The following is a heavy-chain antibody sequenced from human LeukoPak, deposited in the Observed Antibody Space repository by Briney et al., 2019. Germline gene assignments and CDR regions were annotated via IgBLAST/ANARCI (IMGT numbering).Heavy chain of an antibody. J-gene: IGHJ4*02. Sequence: GGSLRLSCAASGFTFSSYWMSWVRQAPGKGLEWVANIKYDGSEKDYVDSVKGRFTISRDNAKNSLYLQMNSPRAEDTAVYYCARDIEAAGLFFDYWGQGTLVTVSS. CDR3: ARDIEAAGLFFDY. V-gene: IGHV3-7*01. CDR2: IKYDGSEK. CDR1: GFTFSSYW. D-gene: IGHD6-13*01.